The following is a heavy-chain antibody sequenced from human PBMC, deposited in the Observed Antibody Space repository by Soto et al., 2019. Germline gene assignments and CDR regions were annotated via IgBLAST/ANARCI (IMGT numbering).Heavy chain of an antibody. J-gene: IGHJ4*02. CDR1: GGSISSYY. V-gene: IGHV4-59*01. D-gene: IGHD1-26*01. Sequence: QVQLQESGPGLVKPSETLSLTCSVSGGSISSYYWSWIRQPPGKGLEWIGYVYYSGNTKYNASLTSGAPISVDTSYKQCSLQLRPVPASAPAVYYCAGRAVWSAVYSWGQGTLVTVSS. CDR3: AGRAVWSAVYS. CDR2: VYYSGNT.